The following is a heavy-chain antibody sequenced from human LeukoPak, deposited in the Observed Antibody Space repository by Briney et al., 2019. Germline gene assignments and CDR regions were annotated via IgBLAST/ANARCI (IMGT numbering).Heavy chain of an antibody. CDR3: ARVRAAAIPYYFDY. Sequence: SETLSLTCIVSGGSIRSSSYYWGWIRQPPGKGLEWIGSIYYTGSTYNNPSLKTRVTISVDTSKNQFSLKLTSVTAADTAVYYCARVRAAAIPYYFDYWGQGILVTVSS. V-gene: IGHV4-39*07. CDR2: IYYTGST. J-gene: IGHJ4*02. D-gene: IGHD6-13*01. CDR1: GGSIRSSSYY.